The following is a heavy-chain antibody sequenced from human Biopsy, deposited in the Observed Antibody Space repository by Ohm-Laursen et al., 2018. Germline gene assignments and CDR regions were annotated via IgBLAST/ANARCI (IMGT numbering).Heavy chain of an antibody. CDR2: ISGVGAGGGAT. V-gene: IGHV3-23*01. Sequence: GSLRLSCTASGFSFADYAMIWFRQAPGKGLEWVSSISGVGAGGGATFYADSVKGRFTISRDNSKNMLYLQMNSLRAEDTAVYYCANSRETWLVQGRGFDYWGQGNLVTVSS. CDR3: ANSRETWLVQGRGFDY. J-gene: IGHJ4*02. CDR1: GFSFADYA. D-gene: IGHD6-19*01.